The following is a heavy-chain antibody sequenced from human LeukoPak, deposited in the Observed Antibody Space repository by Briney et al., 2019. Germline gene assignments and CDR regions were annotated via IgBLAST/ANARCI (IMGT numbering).Heavy chain of an antibody. J-gene: IGHJ3*02. Sequence: GGSRRLSCAASGFTFSSYAMHWVRQAPGKGLEWVAVISYDGSNKYYADSVKGRFTISRDNSKNTLYLQMNSLRAEDTAVYYCARVSGSYSSSAFDIWGQLVIVTVSS. CDR3: ARVSGSYSSSAFDI. D-gene: IGHD1-26*01. CDR1: GFTFSSYA. CDR2: ISYDGSNK. V-gene: IGHV3-30*04.